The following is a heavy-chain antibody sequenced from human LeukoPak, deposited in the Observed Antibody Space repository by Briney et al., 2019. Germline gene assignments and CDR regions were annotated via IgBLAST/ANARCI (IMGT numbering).Heavy chain of an antibody. CDR3: TRVFARDEYSSSGY. D-gene: IGHD6-13*01. J-gene: IGHJ4*02. V-gene: IGHV3-74*03. CDR1: GFTFSKYY. CDR2: INSDGTST. Sequence: PGGSLRLSCAASGFTFSKYYMHWVRQAPGKELVWVSRINSDGTSTTYADSVRGRFTVSRDNAKNTLYLQMNSLKVEDTAMYYCTRVFARDEYSSSGYWGQGTLVTVSS.